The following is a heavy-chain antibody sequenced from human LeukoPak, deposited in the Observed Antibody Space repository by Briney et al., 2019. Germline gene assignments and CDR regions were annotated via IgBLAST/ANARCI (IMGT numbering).Heavy chain of an antibody. Sequence: GGSLRLSCAASGFTFSSYAMNWVRQAPGKGLEWVSSISSGSSYIYYADSVKGRFTISRDNAKNSLYLQMNSLRAEDTAMYYCARSAAYSGYDFKPYDYWGQGTLVTVSS. CDR2: ISSGSSYI. J-gene: IGHJ4*02. D-gene: IGHD5-12*01. CDR3: ARSAAYSGYDFKPYDY. CDR1: GFTFSSYA. V-gene: IGHV3-21*01.